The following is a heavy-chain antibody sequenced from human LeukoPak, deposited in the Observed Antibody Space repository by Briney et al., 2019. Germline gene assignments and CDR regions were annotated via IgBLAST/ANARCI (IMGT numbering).Heavy chain of an antibody. Sequence: GGSLRLSCAASGFNFRNYWMHWVRQAPGKGLVWVSRINSDGSSTSYADSVKGRFTISRDNAENTLYLQINSLRAEDTAVYYCAQDYGGNRLFDPWGQGTLVTVSS. CDR2: INSDGSST. D-gene: IGHD4-23*01. CDR1: GFNFRNYW. J-gene: IGHJ5*02. CDR3: AQDYGGNRLFDP. V-gene: IGHV3-74*01.